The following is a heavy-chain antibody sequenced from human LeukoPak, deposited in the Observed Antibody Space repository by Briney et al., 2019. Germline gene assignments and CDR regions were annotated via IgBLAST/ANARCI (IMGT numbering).Heavy chain of an antibody. Sequence: GGSLRLSCAASGFTFDDYGMSWVRQAPGKGLEWVSGINWNGGSTGYADSVKGRFTISRDNAKNSLYLQMNSLRAEDTAVYYCAIDPRDGYDSWGQGTLVTVSS. V-gene: IGHV3-20*04. CDR3: AIDPRDGYDS. J-gene: IGHJ4*02. D-gene: IGHD5-24*01. CDR2: INWNGGST. CDR1: GFTFDDYG.